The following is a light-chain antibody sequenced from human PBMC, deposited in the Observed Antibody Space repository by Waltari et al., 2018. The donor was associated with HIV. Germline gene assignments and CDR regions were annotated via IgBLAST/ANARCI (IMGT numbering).Light chain of an antibody. CDR2: EVS. J-gene: IGLJ3*02. Sequence: QSALTQPASVSGSPGQSITISCTGTGSDLRDYNSVSWYQHHPGKAPKVIIYEVSNRPSGVSSRVSGSISGNTASLTISGLQAEDEADYFCTSYISSASPEFGGGTKVTVL. V-gene: IGLV2-14*01. CDR3: TSYISSASPE. CDR1: GSDLRDYNS.